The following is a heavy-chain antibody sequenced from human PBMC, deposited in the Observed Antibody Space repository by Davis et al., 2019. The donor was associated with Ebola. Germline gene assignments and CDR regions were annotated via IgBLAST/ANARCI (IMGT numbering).Heavy chain of an antibody. CDR3: ARQTTVTTDFDY. Sequence: TRYSPSFQGQVTISADRSISTAYLKWSSPKASDTAMYYCARQTTVTTDFDYWGQGTLVTVSS. J-gene: IGHJ4*02. CDR2: T. D-gene: IGHD4-17*01. V-gene: IGHV5-51*01.